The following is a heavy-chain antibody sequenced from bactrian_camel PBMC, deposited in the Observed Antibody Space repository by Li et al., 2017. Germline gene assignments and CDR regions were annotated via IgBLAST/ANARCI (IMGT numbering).Heavy chain of an antibody. Sequence: VQLVESGGGLVQPGGSLRISCVASGFMFSNYGMIWVRQAPGKGLEWVSAITDNGRYTYYAESVKGRFTISRDNAKNTLYLQLNSLKIEDTAMYYCAQGRITNMGQGTQVTVS. CDR2: ITDNGRYT. J-gene: IGHJ4*01. V-gene: IGHV3-1*01. CDR1: GFMFSNYG.